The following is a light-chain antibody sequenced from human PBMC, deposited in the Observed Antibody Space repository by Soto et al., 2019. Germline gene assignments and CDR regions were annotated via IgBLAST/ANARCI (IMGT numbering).Light chain of an antibody. V-gene: IGLV4-69*01. CDR1: SGHSSYA. J-gene: IGLJ2*01. CDR3: QTWDTGARVV. CDR2: LSSDGSH. Sequence: QPVLTQSPSASASLGASVKLTCTLSSGHSSYAIAWHQQQPEKGPRYLMKLSSDGSHSKGDGIPDRFSGPSSGAERYLTISSLQSEDEADYYCQTWDTGARVVFGGGTKVTVL.